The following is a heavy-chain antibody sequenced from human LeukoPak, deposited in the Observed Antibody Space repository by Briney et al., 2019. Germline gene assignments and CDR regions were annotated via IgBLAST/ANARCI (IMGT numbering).Heavy chain of an antibody. J-gene: IGHJ4*02. CDR3: ARGRGTAIPDKDY. V-gene: IGHV1-8*01. CDR1: GYTFTSYD. CDR2: MNPNSGNK. Sequence: ASVTVSCKASGYTFTSYDINWVRQATGQGVEWMGWMNPNSGNKGYAKKFQGRVTMTRNTSISTAYMELSSLRSEDTAVYYCARGRGTAIPDKDYWGQGTLVTVSS. D-gene: IGHD2-2*02.